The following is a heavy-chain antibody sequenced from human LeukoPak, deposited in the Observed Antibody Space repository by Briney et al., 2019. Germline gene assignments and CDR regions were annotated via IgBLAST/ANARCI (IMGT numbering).Heavy chain of an antibody. CDR3: ARGSHYYDSSGSNDY. J-gene: IGHJ4*02. Sequence: GASVKVSCKASGYTFTSYYMYWVRQAPGQGLEWMGIINPSGGSTSYAQKFQGRVTMTRDTSTSTVYMELSSLRSEDTAVYYCARGSHYYDSSGSNDYWGQGTLVTVSS. CDR2: INPSGGST. CDR1: GYTFTSYY. V-gene: IGHV1-46*01. D-gene: IGHD3-22*01.